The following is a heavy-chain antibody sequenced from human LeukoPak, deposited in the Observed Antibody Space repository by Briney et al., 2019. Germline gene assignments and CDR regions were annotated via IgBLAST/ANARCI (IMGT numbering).Heavy chain of an antibody. CDR3: ARCGGSHYQIDY. CDR2: INHSGST. Sequence: PSETLSLTCAVYGGSFSGYYWSWIRQPPGKGLEWIGEINHSGSTNYNPSLKSRVTIPVDTSKNQFSLKLSSVTAADTAVYYCARCGGSHYQIDYWGQGTLVTVSS. J-gene: IGHJ4*02. V-gene: IGHV4-34*01. CDR1: GGSFSGYY. D-gene: IGHD1-26*01.